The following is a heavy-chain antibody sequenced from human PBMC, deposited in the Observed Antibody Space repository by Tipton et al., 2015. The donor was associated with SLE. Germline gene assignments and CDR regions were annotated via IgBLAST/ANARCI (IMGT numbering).Heavy chain of an antibody. CDR3: ASSLLTGIDY. D-gene: IGHD6-13*01. J-gene: IGHJ4*02. Sequence: SLRLSCAASGFTFSSYAMHWVRQAPGKGLEWVAVIPYDGSNKYYADSVKGRFTISRDNSKNTLYLQMNSLRAEDTAVYYCASSLLTGIDYWGQGTLVTVSS. CDR2: IPYDGSNK. CDR1: GFTFSSYA. V-gene: IGHV3-30*04.